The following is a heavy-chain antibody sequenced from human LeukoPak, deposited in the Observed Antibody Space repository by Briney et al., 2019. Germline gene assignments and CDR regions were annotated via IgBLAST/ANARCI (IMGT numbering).Heavy chain of an antibody. CDR3: AKTWTGNIVSPFDM. Sequence: GGSLRLSCAAFGFTFDDYGMSWVRQAPGKGLEWVSGINWNGGSTGYADSVKGRFTISRDNAKNSLYLQMNSLRAEDTAVYYCAKTWTGNIVSPFDMWGQGTMVTVSS. V-gene: IGHV3-20*04. CDR1: GFTFDDYG. CDR2: INWNGGST. J-gene: IGHJ3*02. D-gene: IGHD3/OR15-3a*01.